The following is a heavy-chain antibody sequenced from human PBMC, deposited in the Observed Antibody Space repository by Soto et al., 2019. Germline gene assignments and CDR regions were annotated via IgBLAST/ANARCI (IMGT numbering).Heavy chain of an antibody. V-gene: IGHV4-4*02. CDR3: AREGFDHRPDY. CDR1: GDSISSPNW. CDR2: MFASGSS. J-gene: IGHJ4*02. Sequence: QVQLQESGPGLVKPSETLSLTCAVSGDSISSPNWWRWYRQTPGKGLELIGEMFASGSSNYIPSLNGRVTISLATSKNHFSLKLTSLTAADTAIYYCAREGFDHRPDYWGQGIPVTVSS.